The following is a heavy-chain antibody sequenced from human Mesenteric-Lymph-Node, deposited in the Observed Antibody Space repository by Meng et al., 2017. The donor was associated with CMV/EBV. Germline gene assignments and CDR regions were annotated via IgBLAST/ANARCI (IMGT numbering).Heavy chain of an antibody. CDR2: INTNTGNP. D-gene: IGHD2-2*01. CDR3: VRDEGSSWTRGLQH. V-gene: IGHV7-4-1*02. CDR1: GYTITDYG. J-gene: IGHJ1*01. Sequence: SGYTITDYGINWVRQAPGHGLEWMGWINTNTGNPTYAQGFTGRFVFSLDTSVSTAYLQISSLKAEDTAVYYCVRDEGSSWTRGLQHWGQGTLVTVSS.